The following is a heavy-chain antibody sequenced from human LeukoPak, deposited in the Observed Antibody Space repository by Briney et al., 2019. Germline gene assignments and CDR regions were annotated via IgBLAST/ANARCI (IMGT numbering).Heavy chain of an antibody. CDR3: ATSLYSSGWYNWDY. CDR1: GGTCSSYA. CDR2: IIPIFGRA. J-gene: IGHJ4*02. Sequence: SVKVCCEASGGTCSSYAISWVRQAPGQGREWMGGIIPIFGRANYAQKFQGRVTITADESTSTAYMELSSLRSEDKAVYYCATSLYSSGWYNWDYWGQGTLVTVSS. V-gene: IGHV1-69*13. D-gene: IGHD6-19*01.